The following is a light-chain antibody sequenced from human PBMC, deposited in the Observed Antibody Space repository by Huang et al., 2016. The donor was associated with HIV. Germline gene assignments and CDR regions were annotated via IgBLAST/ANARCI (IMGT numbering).Light chain of an antibody. Sequence: IQMTQSPSSLSASGGDRVTINCRTSQTISSHLNWYQHKPGKAPKLLIYAASSLQSGVPARFSGSGSGTDFTLTISKLQPEDFATYYCQQSDRTSWTFGQGTKVEIK. CDR3: QQSDRTSWT. J-gene: IGKJ1*01. CDR1: QTISSH. CDR2: AAS. V-gene: IGKV1-39*01.